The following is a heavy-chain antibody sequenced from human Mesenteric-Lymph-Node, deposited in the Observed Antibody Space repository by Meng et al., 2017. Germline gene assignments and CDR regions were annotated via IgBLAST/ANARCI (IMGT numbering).Heavy chain of an antibody. CDR2: INPSGGST. V-gene: IGHV1-46*01. CDR3: AREDYGGNSRAGPEYFQH. CDR1: GYTFTGYY. D-gene: IGHD4-23*01. Sequence: ASVKVSCKASGYTFTGYYMHWVRQAPGQGLEWMGIINPSGGSTSYAQKFQGRVTMTRDTSTSTVYMELSSLRSEDTAVYYCAREDYGGNSRAGPEYFQHWGQGTLVTVSS. J-gene: IGHJ1*01.